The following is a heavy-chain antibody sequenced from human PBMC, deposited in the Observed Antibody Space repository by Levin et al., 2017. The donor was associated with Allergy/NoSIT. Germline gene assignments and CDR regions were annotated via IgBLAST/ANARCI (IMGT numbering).Heavy chain of an antibody. Sequence: GESLKISCAASGFTFSSYAMSWVRQAPGKGLEWVSAISGSGGSTYYADSVKGRFTISRDNSKNTLYLQMNSLRAEDTAVYYCALRRYCSGGSCYGGGGLDYWGQGTLVTVSS. D-gene: IGHD2-15*01. CDR3: ALRRYCSGGSCYGGGGLDY. CDR2: ISGSGGST. V-gene: IGHV3-23*01. J-gene: IGHJ4*02. CDR1: GFTFSSYA.